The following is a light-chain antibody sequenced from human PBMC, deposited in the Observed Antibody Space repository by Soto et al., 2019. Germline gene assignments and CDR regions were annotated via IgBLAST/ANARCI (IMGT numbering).Light chain of an antibody. Sequence: EFVLTQSPGKLSLSPGERATLSCRASQSISSSFLAWSQQKPGQAPRLLIYGASSRGTGIPDRFSGSGSGTDVTLTISRLEPEDVAGYYCQQYGSSPPLTFGGGTKVELK. CDR2: GAS. J-gene: IGKJ4*01. V-gene: IGKV3-20*01. CDR1: QSISSSF. CDR3: QQYGSSPPLT.